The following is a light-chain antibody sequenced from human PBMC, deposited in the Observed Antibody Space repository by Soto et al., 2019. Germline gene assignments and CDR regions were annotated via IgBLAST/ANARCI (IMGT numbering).Light chain of an antibody. V-gene: IGLV4-60*03. CDR2: LEGSGSY. J-gene: IGLJ2*01. CDR3: ETWDSNIRV. CDR1: SGHRSYI. Sequence: QSVLTQPSSASASLGSSVKLTCTLSSGHRSYIIAWHQQQPGKAPRYLMKLEGSGSYNKGSGVPDRFSGSSSGADRYLTMSTLQSEDEADYYCETWDSNIRVFGGGTKLTVL.